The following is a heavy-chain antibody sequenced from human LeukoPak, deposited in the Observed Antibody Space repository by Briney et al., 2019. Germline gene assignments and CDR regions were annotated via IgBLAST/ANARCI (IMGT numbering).Heavy chain of an antibody. CDR2: ISGSGGST. CDR3: AKTSRDXYNFVXGFDX. D-gene: IGHD5-24*01. J-gene: IGHJ4*02. Sequence: GGSLRLSRAASGFTFSSYAMSWVRQAPGKGLEWVSAISGSGGSTYYADSVKGRFTISRDNSKNTLYLQMNSLRAEDTAVYYCAKTSRDXYNFVXGFDXXXXGTLVTVSS. V-gene: IGHV3-23*01. CDR1: GFTFSSYA.